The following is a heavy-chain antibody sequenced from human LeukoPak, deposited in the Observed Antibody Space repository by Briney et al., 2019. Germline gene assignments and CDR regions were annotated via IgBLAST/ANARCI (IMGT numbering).Heavy chain of an antibody. V-gene: IGHV4-34*01. J-gene: IGHJ4*02. CDR2: INYSGST. Sequence: SETLALTCAVYGGPFSGYYWSWIRQPPGKGLEWIGEINYSGSTNYNPSLKSRVTISVDTSKNQFSLKLSSVTAADTAVYYCARYRKLRYFDWLSQRYFDYWGQGTLVTVSS. CDR1: GGPFSGYY. D-gene: IGHD3-9*01. CDR3: ARYRKLRYFDWLSQRYFDY.